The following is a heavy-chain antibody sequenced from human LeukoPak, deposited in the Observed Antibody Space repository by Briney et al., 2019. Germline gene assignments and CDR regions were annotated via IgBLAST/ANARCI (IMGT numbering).Heavy chain of an antibody. CDR3: ARSLGAAAHFDS. V-gene: IGHV4-61*05. J-gene: IGHJ4*02. D-gene: IGHD6-13*01. CDR1: GGSISSSSYY. Sequence: PSETLSLTCTVSGGSISSSSYYWGWIRQPPGKGLEWIGYIFYRGSTNYNPSLKSRVTMSVDTSKNQFSLNLSSVTAADTAVYYCARSLGAAAHFDSWGQGTLVTVSS. CDR2: IFYRGST.